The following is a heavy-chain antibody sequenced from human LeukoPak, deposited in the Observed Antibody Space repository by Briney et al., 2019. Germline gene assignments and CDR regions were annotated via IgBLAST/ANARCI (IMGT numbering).Heavy chain of an antibody. V-gene: IGHV4-39*01. Sequence: SETLSLTCSVSGASISTSAYYWGWIRQPPGKGLEWIGSIYYSGSTYYNESLESRVTISIDTSKNQFSLKLSSVTAADTAVYYCARGAVTDYYFDYWGQGTLVTVSS. D-gene: IGHD2-21*02. CDR3: ARGAVTDYYFDY. CDR2: IYYSGST. CDR1: GASISTSAYY. J-gene: IGHJ4*02.